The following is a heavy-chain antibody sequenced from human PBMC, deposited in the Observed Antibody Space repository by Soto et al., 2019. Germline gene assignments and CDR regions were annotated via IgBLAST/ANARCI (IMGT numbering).Heavy chain of an antibody. CDR2: ISGSGGST. CDR3: AKARADYYDSSGDPVDY. Sequence: EVQLLESGGGLVQPGGSLRLSCAASGFTFSSYAMSWVRQAPGKGLEWVSAISGSGGSTYYADSVKGRFTISRDNSKNTCYLQMTSLRAEDTAVHYCAKARADYYDSSGDPVDYWGQGTLVNVSS. D-gene: IGHD3-22*01. V-gene: IGHV3-23*01. J-gene: IGHJ4*02. CDR1: GFTFSSYA.